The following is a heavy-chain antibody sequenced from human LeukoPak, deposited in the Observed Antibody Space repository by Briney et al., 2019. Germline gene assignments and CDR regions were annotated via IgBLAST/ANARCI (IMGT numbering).Heavy chain of an antibody. Sequence: TSETLSLTCAVYGGSFSGYYWSWIRQPPGKGLEWIGEINHSGSTNYNPSLKSRVTISVDRSKNQFSLKLSSVTAADTAVYYCARIPLSSSSYYYYYMDVWGKGTTVTVSS. CDR3: ARIPLSSSSYYYYYMDV. V-gene: IGHV4-34*01. J-gene: IGHJ6*03. CDR1: GGSFSGYY. D-gene: IGHD6-13*01. CDR2: INHSGST.